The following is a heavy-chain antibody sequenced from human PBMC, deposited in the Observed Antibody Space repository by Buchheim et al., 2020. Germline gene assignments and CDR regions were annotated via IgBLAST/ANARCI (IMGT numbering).Heavy chain of an antibody. J-gene: IGHJ4*02. CDR3: ARRGYGVDYFDC. V-gene: IGHV4-31*03. CDR1: GGSISSGGYY. D-gene: IGHD5-18*01. Sequence: QVQLQESGPGLVKPSQTLSLTCTVSGGSISSGGYYWSWIRQHPGMGLEWIGYIYYSGSTHYNPSLQSRVTISVETPQNQFSLKLNSVTAADTAVYFCARRGYGVDYFDCWGQGTL. CDR2: IYYSGST.